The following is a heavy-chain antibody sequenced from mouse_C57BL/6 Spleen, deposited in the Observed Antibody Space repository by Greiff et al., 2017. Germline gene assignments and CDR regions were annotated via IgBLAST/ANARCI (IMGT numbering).Heavy chain of an antibody. CDR3: ARSITTVVAPFAY. J-gene: IGHJ3*01. Sequence: QVQLKQSGAELARPGASVKLSCKASGYTFTSYGISWVKQRTGQGLEWIGEIYPRSGNTYYNEKFKGKATLTADKSSSTAYMELRSLTSEDSAVYFCARSITTVVAPFAYWGQGTLVTVSA. CDR2: IYPRSGNT. V-gene: IGHV1-81*01. D-gene: IGHD1-1*01. CDR1: GYTFTSYG.